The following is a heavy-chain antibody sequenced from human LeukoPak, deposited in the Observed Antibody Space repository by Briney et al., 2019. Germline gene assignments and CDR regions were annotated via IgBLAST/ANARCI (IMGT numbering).Heavy chain of an antibody. V-gene: IGHV4-61*02. D-gene: IGHD1-7*01. CDR1: GGSVSSGDYY. CDR2: IYTSGST. Sequence: SQTLSLTCTVSGGSVSSGDYYWSWIRQPAGKGLEWIGRIYTSGSTSYSPSLKSRVTISLDTSKNQFSLRLSSVTAADTAVYYCARGGELLNYLGQGALVTVSS. CDR3: ARGGELLNY. J-gene: IGHJ4*02.